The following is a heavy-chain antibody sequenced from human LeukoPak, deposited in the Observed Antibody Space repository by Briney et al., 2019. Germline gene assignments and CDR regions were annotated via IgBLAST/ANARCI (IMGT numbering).Heavy chain of an antibody. V-gene: IGHV3-23*01. CDR2: ISGSGGST. CDR1: GFTFSSYA. CDR3: ASPPITGDYYDSSGYYYYYYMDV. Sequence: GGSLRLSCAASGFTFSSYAMSWVRQAPGKGLEWVSAISGSGGSTYYADSVKGRFTISRDNSKNTLYLQMNSLRAEDTAVYYCASPPITGDYYDSSGYYYYYYMDVWGKGTTVTISS. D-gene: IGHD3-22*01. J-gene: IGHJ6*03.